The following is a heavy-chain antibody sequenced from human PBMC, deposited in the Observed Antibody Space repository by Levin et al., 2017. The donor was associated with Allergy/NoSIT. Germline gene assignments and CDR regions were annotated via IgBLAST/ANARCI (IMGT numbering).Heavy chain of an antibody. V-gene: IGHV1-69*04. CDR1: GGTFSSNA. D-gene: IGHD6-19*01. J-gene: IGHJ6*02. CDR2: IIPILEKT. Sequence: SVKVSCKASGGTFSSNAICWVRQAPGQGLEWMGRIIPILEKTDYAQKFQGRVTITADKSTSTAYMELSSLRSGDSALYYCARGRSSGWYAKFGRYYDMDVWGQGTTVTVSS. CDR3: ARGRSSGWYAKFGRYYDMDV.